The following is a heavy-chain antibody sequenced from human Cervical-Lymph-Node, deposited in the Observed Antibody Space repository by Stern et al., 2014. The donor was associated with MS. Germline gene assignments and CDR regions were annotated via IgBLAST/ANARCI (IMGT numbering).Heavy chain of an antibody. CDR3: ARSANPTILAGLHP. D-gene: IGHD5-12*01. CDR1: GYTFTSYY. V-gene: IGHV1-46*03. CDR2: GAPAVDST. J-gene: IGHJ5*02. Sequence: VQLVESGAEMRKPGASVKVSCKASGYTFTSYYIHWVRQAPGQGPEWMGIGAPAVDSTVYAQKFQGRVNMTRDTSTRTVYMELSSLRSDDTAVYFCARSANPTILAGLHPWGQGTQVTVSS.